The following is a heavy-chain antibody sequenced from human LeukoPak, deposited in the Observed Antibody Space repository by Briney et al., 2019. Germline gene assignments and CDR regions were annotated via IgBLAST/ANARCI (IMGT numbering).Heavy chain of an antibody. V-gene: IGHV3-23*01. CDR2: ISGNGYNT. CDR3: SKGVRLWFAFYFDY. D-gene: IGHD3-10*01. Sequence: GGSLRLSCAGSGFTLGSYAMSWVRQAPGKGLEWVSAISGNGYNTYYADSVKGRFTISSESSGNTLYLQMHNLRAEDTAVYYCSKGVRLWFAFYFDYWGRGTLVTVSS. CDR1: GFTLGSYA. J-gene: IGHJ4*02.